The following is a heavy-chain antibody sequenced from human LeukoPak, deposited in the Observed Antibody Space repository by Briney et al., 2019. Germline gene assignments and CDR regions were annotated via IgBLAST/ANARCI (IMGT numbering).Heavy chain of an antibody. CDR3: ARHSPGTAMTDY. CDR1: GSSFTSSW. V-gene: IGHV5-51*01. J-gene: IGHJ4*02. D-gene: IGHD1-1*01. CDR2: IYPGDSDT. Sequence: GESLKISCKGSGSSFTSSWIGWVRQMPGRGLEWMGIIYPGDSDTRFSPSFQGQVTFSADKSTSTAYLQWSSLKASDTAIYYCARHSPGTAMTDYWGQGTLVTVSS.